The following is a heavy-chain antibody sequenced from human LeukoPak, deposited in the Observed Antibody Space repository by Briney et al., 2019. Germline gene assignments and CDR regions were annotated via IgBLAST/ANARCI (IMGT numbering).Heavy chain of an antibody. V-gene: IGHV1-2*02. Sequence: ASVKVSCKASGYTFIDYYIHWVRRAPGQGLEWIGWINPDSGDTNYAQKFQGRVTMTRDTSITTVYMDLSRLRSDDTAVYYCASKTYDTTGYYYFQHWGQGTLVTVSS. J-gene: IGHJ1*01. CDR2: INPDSGDT. CDR3: ASKTYDTTGYYYFQH. CDR1: GYTFIDYY. D-gene: IGHD3-22*01.